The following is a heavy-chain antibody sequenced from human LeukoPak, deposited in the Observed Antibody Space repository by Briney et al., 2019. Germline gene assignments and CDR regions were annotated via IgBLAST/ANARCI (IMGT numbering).Heavy chain of an antibody. J-gene: IGHJ4*02. V-gene: IGHV1-69*04. CDR3: ARDPGKYGDSLRPSGLDY. D-gene: IGHD2-15*01. CDR2: IIPTLGIT. Sequence: SVKVSCKAFGGSFGNFAVIWVRQAPGQGFEWMGRIIPTLGITNRAQKFQDRVTISADTSSSTAYMELSSLRSDDTAVYYCARDPGKYGDSLRPSGLDYWGQGTLVTVSS. CDR1: GGSFGNFA.